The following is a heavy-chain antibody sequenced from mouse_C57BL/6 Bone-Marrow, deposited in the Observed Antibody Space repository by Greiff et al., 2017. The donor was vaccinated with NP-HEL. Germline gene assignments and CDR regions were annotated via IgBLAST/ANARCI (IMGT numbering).Heavy chain of an antibody. V-gene: IGHV3-6*01. J-gene: IGHJ4*01. CDR3: ARDPSIYYDYYYAMDY. D-gene: IGHD2-4*01. CDR1: GYSITSGYY. CDR2: ISYDGSN. Sequence: EVKLMESGPGLVKPSQSLSLTCSVTGYSITSGYYWNWIRQFPGNKLEWMGYISYDGSNNYNPSLKNRISITRDTSKNQFFLKLNSVTTEDTATYYCARDPSIYYDYYYAMDYWGQGTSVTVSS.